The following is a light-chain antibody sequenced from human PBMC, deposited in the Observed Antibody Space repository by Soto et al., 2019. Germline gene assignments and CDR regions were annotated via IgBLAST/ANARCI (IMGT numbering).Light chain of an antibody. Sequence: DIQMTQSPSSMSASVGDRVTITCRASQGISKYLAWYQQKPGKVPKLLIYAASTLQSGVPSRFSGSGSGTDFTLTISSLQPEDVATYYCQNYNSAPLTFGGGTKGEIK. J-gene: IGKJ4*01. V-gene: IGKV1-27*01. CDR1: QGISKY. CDR2: AAS. CDR3: QNYNSAPLT.